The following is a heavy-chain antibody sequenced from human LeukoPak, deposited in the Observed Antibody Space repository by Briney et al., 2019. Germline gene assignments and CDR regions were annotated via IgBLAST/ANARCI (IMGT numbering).Heavy chain of an antibody. CDR3: ARVDYGWYSFDY. CDR1: GGSISSSSYY. CDR2: IYYSGST. J-gene: IGHJ4*02. D-gene: IGHD6-19*01. V-gene: IGHV4-39*07. Sequence: SETLSLTCTVSGGSISSSSYYWGWIRQPPGKGLEWIGSIYYSGSTYYNPSLKSRVTISGDTSKNQFSLKLSSVTAADTAVYYCARVDYGWYSFDYWGQGTLVTVSS.